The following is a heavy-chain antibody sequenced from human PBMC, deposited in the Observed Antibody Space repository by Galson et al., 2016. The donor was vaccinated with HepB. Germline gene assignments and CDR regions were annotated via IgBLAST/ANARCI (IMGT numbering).Heavy chain of an antibody. CDR3: AKLDCGRDCPRDD. D-gene: IGHD2-21*02. J-gene: IGHJ4*02. Sequence: SLRLSCAASEFTFSTYGMHWVRQAPGKGLEWVALIWHDGSNKYYADSVKGRFTISRDNPKNTLYLQMNSLKVEDTAVYYCAKLDCGRDCPRDDWGQGTQVTV. CDR1: EFTFSTYG. CDR2: IWHDGSNK. V-gene: IGHV3-33*06.